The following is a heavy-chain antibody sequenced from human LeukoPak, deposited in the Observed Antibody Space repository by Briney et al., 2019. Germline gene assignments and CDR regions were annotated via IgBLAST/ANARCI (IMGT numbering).Heavy chain of an antibody. CDR3: ARGGSLVFGVLND. V-gene: IGHV1-2*02. CDR1: GYTFTNYY. CDR2: INPNGGGT. Sequence: ASVKVSCKASGYTFTNYYIQWVRQAPGQGLQWMGWINPNGGGTNYAQKFQGRGTMTSDTSITTAYMELSRLRSDDTAMYYCARGGSLVFGVLNDWGQGTLVTVSS. D-gene: IGHD3-16*01. J-gene: IGHJ4*02.